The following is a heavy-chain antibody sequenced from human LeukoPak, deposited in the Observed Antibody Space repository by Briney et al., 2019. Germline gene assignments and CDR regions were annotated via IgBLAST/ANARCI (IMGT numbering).Heavy chain of an antibody. CDR1: GYSISSGYY. V-gene: IGHV4-38-2*01. CDR2: IYHSGST. J-gene: IGHJ4*02. D-gene: IGHD2-2*01. CDR3: ARSELEGIVVVPADFQIDY. Sequence: PSETLSLTCAVSGYSISSGYYWGWIRQPPGKGLEWIGSIYHSGSTYYNPSLKSRVTISVDASKNQFSLKLSSVTAADTAVYYCARSELEGIVVVPADFQIDYWGQGTLVTVSS.